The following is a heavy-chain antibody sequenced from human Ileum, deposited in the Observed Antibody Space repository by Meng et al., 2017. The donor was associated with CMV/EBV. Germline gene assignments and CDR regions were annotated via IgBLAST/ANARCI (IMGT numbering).Heavy chain of an antibody. D-gene: IGHD6-13*01. CDR3: ARVSSWVGPRGEREFDP. Sequence: SVKVSCKASGGTFSSYTISWVRQAPGQGLEWMGRIIPILGIANYAQKFQGRVTITADKSTSTAYMELSSLRSEDTAVYYCARVSSWVGPRGEREFDPWGQGTLVTVSS. CDR2: IIPILGIA. J-gene: IGHJ5*02. V-gene: IGHV1-69*02. CDR1: GGTFSSYT.